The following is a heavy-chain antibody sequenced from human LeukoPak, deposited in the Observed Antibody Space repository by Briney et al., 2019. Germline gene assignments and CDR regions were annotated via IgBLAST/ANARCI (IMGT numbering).Heavy chain of an antibody. V-gene: IGHV3-7*01. J-gene: IGHJ4*02. Sequence: GGSLRLSCAASGFTFSSYWMSWVRQAPGKGLEWVANIKQDGSEKYYVDSVKGRFTISRDNAKNSLYLQMNSLRAEDTAVYYCAREDCCGDDPDPQVWGQGTLVTVSS. CDR3: AREDCCGDDPDPQV. D-gene: IGHD2-21*01. CDR2: IKQDGSEK. CDR1: GFTFSSYW.